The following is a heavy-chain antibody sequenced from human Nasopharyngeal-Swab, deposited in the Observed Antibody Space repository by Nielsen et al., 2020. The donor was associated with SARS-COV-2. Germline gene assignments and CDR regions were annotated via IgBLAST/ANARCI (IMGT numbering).Heavy chain of an antibody. Sequence: GESLKISCAASGFPFSSYGMHWVRQAPGKGLEWVAVIWYDGSNKYYADSVKGRFTISRDNSKNTLYLQMNSLRAEDTAVYYCARGSGSYKEILFDYWGQGTLVTVSS. CDR3: ARGSGSYKEILFDY. J-gene: IGHJ4*02. CDR1: GFPFSSYG. CDR2: IWYDGSNK. D-gene: IGHD1-26*01. V-gene: IGHV3-33*01.